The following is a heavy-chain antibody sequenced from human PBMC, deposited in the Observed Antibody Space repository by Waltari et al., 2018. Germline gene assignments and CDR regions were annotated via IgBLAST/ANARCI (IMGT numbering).Heavy chain of an antibody. J-gene: IGHJ4*02. CDR2: IIPIFGTA. CDR3: ARRRYYDSSGYFDY. CDR1: GGTFSSYA. D-gene: IGHD3-22*01. Sequence: QVQLVQSGAEVKKPGSSVKVSCKASGGTFSSYAIRWVRQAPGQGLEWMGGIIPIFGTANYAQKFQGRVTITTDESTSTAYMELSSLRSEDTAVYYCARRRYYDSSGYFDYWGQGTLVTVSS. V-gene: IGHV1-69*05.